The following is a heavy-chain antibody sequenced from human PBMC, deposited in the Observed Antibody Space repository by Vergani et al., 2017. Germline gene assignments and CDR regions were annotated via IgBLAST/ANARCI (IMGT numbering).Heavy chain of an antibody. Sequence: EVQLVESGGGVVQPGGSLRLSCAASGFTFDDYALHWVRQAPGKGLEWVSLISGDGGSTNYADSVKGRFTISRDNSKNSLYLQMNSLRTEDTALYYCAKDRRYSSSWYGYCDYYYGMDVWGQGTTVTVSS. D-gene: IGHD6-13*01. J-gene: IGHJ6*02. CDR1: GFTFDDYA. CDR2: ISGDGGST. V-gene: IGHV3-43*02. CDR3: AKDRRYSSSWYGYCDYYYGMDV.